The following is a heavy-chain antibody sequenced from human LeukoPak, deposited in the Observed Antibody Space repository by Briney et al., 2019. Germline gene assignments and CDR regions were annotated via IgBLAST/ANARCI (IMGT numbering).Heavy chain of an antibody. CDR2: ISGSGGST. V-gene: IGHV3-23*01. CDR1: GFTFSSYA. J-gene: IGHJ6*02. Sequence: GGSLRLSCAASGFTFSSYAMSWVRQAPGKGLEWVSAISGSGGSTYYADSVKGRFTISRDNSKNTLYLQMNSLRAEDTAVYYCAKVYCSSTSCYPNYYYYYGMDVWGQGTTVTVSS. CDR3: AKVYCSSTSCYPNYYYYYGMDV. D-gene: IGHD2-2*01.